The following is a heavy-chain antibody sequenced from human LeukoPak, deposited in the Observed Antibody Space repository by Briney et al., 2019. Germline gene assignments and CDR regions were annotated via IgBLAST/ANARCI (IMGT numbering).Heavy chain of an antibody. CDR1: GFTVSSNY. Sequence: GGSLRLSCAASGFTVSSNYMSWVRQAPGKGLEWVSVIYSGGSTYYADSVKGRFTISRDNSKNTLYLQMNSLRAEDTAVYYCAKAGYNWNYLLDYWGQGTLVTVSS. CDR3: AKAGYNWNYLLDY. D-gene: IGHD1-7*01. CDR2: IYSGGST. J-gene: IGHJ4*02. V-gene: IGHV3-53*01.